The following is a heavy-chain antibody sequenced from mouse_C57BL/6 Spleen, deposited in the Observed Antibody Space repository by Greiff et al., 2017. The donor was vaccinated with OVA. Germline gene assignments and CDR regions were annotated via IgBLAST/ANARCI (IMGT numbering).Heavy chain of an antibody. J-gene: IGHJ4*01. CDR3: ARWAAQAPYAMDY. D-gene: IGHD3-2*02. CDR2: IYPGSGST. Sequence: VQLQQPGAELVKPGASVKMSCKASGYTFTSYWITWVKQRPGQGLEWIGDIYPGSGSTNYNEKFKSKATLTVDTSSSTAYMQLSSLTSEDSAVYYCARWAAQAPYAMDYWGQGTSVTVSS. V-gene: IGHV1-55*01. CDR1: GYTFTSYW.